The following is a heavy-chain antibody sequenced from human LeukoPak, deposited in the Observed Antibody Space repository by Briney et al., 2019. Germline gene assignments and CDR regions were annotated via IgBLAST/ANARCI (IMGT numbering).Heavy chain of an antibody. D-gene: IGHD3-22*01. CDR2: ISSSSSYI. CDR3: ATVGWLSRSGEFDY. J-gene: IGHJ4*02. Sequence: GGSLRLSCAASGFTFSSYSMNWVRQAPGKGLEWVSSISSSSSYIYYADSVKGRFTISRDNAKNSLYLQMNSLRSEDTAVYYCATVGWLSRSGEFDYWGQGTLVTVSS. CDR1: GFTFSSYS. V-gene: IGHV3-21*04.